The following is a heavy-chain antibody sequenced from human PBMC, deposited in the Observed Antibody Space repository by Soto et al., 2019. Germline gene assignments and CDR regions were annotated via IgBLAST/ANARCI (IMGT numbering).Heavy chain of an antibody. CDR3: ARESLRWMYFGDNYFDY. D-gene: IGHD4-17*01. Sequence: ASVKVSCKASRYTFTDYYMHWVRQAPGQGLEWMGWINPNSGGTNYAQRFQGRVTMTRETSSSTAYMELSRLRSDDTAVYYCARESLRWMYFGDNYFDYWGQGTLVTVSS. V-gene: IGHV1-2*02. J-gene: IGHJ4*02. CDR1: RYTFTDYY. CDR2: INPNSGGT.